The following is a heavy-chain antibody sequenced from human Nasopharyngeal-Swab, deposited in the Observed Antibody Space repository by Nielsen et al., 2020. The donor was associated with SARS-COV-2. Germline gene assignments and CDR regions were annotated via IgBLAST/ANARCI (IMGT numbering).Heavy chain of an antibody. V-gene: IGHV1-2*04. Sequence: ASVKVSCMASGYTFTGYYMHWVRQAPGQGLEWMGWINPNSGGTNYAQKFQGWVTMTRDTSISTAYMELSRLRSDDTAVYYCARASSSWYFNSQVSYGMDVWGQGTTVTVSS. CDR3: ARASSSWYFNSQVSYGMDV. CDR2: INPNSGGT. CDR1: GYTFTGYY. J-gene: IGHJ6*02. D-gene: IGHD6-13*01.